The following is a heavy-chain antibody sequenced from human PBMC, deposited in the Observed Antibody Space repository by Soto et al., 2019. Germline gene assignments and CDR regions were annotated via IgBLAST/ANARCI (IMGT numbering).Heavy chain of an antibody. D-gene: IGHD4-17*01. CDR3: ARTFLYGDYGSDAFDI. Sequence: AASVKVSCKASGYTFTSYGISWVRQAPGQGLEWMGWISAYNGNTNYAQKLQGRVTMTTDTSTSTAYMELRSLRSDDTAVYYCARTFLYGDYGSDAFDIWGQGTMVTVS. V-gene: IGHV1-18*01. J-gene: IGHJ3*02. CDR1: GYTFTSYG. CDR2: ISAYNGNT.